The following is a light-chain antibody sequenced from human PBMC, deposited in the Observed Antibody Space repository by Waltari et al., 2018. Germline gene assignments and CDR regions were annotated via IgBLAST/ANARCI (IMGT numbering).Light chain of an antibody. CDR2: SAS. Sequence: DNQMTQSPSSLSASVGDRVTITCRASQSISSSLNWYQQKSGKAPKLLIYSASSLQSGVPSRFSGSGFGTEFTLTISNLQPEDFATYYCQRTSSVPLFGGGTKVEIK. CDR1: QSISSS. J-gene: IGKJ4*01. V-gene: IGKV1-39*01. CDR3: QRTSSVPL.